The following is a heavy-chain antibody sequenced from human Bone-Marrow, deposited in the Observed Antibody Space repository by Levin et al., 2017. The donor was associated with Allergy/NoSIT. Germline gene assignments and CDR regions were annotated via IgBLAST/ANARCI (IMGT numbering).Heavy chain of an antibody. CDR3: ARDRNNWNYWFDP. V-gene: IGHV3-11*01. J-gene: IGHJ5*02. Sequence: PGGSLRLSCAASGFTFSDYYMSWIRQAPGKGLEWVSYISSSGSTIYYADSVKGRFTISRDNAKNSLYLQMNSLRAEDTAVYYCARDRNNWNYWFDPWGQGTLVTVSS. CDR1: GFTFSDYY. CDR2: ISSSGSTI. D-gene: IGHD1-7*01.